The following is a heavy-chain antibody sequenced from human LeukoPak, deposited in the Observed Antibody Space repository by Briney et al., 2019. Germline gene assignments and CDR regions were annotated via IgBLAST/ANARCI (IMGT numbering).Heavy chain of an antibody. Sequence: QPGGSLRLSCAASGFTFSNYAIHWVCQAPGKGLEWVAVISHDGRTKYYADSVKGRFTTSRDNAKNSLYLQMNSLRAEDTAVYYCARDLNYDFWSGYPNDYWGQGTLVTVSS. CDR1: GFTFSNYA. CDR3: ARDLNYDFWSGYPNDY. D-gene: IGHD3-3*01. CDR2: ISHDGRTK. V-gene: IGHV3-30*04. J-gene: IGHJ4*02.